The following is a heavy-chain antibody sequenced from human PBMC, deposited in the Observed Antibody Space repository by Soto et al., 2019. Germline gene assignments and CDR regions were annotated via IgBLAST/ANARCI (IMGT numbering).Heavy chain of an antibody. J-gene: IGHJ3*02. D-gene: IGHD2-15*01. V-gene: IGHV1-3*05. CDR1: GYTFTTYA. CDR2: INAVNGHT. Sequence: QVQLVQSGAEEKKPGASVKVSCKASGYTFTTYAMHWVRQAPGQRLEWMGWINAVNGHTKYSQKFQGRVTIAGDTSASTAYMELSSLRSEDTAGYYCARDDCSGGSCYPPTGAFYILGQVKMVTVSS. CDR3: ARDDCSGGSCYPPTGAFYI.